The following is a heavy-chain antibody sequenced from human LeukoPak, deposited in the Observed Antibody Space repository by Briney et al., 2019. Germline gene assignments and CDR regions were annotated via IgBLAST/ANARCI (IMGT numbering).Heavy chain of an antibody. Sequence: SETLSLTCTVSGASISNYYWSWIRQPAGKGLEWIGRMYNRGSTIYNPSLQSRVTMSLDTSSNHFSLNLISVTAADTAVYYCVRAEGGGYARYWGQGTLVTVSS. CDR3: VRAEGGGYARY. J-gene: IGHJ4*02. CDR2: MYNRGST. V-gene: IGHV4-4*07. CDR1: GASISNYY. D-gene: IGHD5-12*01.